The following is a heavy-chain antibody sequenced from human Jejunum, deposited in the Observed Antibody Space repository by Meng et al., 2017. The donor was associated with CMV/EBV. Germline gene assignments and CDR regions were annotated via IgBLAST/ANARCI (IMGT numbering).Heavy chain of an antibody. CDR3: ARDRGKQGGLDY. J-gene: IGHJ4*02. Sequence: ILAGDSISRYHGSWIRQPAGKGLEWIGHIYYTRRTNYTPSLESRVTISIATSKNQFSLRLSSVTAADTAIYYCARDRGKQGGLDYWGQGNLVTVSS. CDR2: IYYTRRT. D-gene: IGHD3-16*01. V-gene: IGHV4-59*01. CDR1: GDSISRYH.